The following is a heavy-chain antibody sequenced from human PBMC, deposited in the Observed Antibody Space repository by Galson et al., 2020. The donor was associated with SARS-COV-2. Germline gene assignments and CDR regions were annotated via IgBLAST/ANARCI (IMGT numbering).Heavy chain of an antibody. V-gene: IGHV3-7*03. Sequence: GGSLRLSCAASGFGFRYYWMTWVRQAPGRGLEWVASITQDGNGTYYVDSVKGRFTISRDNPKNSLYLQMNNLRVEDTAVYHCGRVDCSGGSCYPGKYWGHGTLVTVSS. CDR2: ITQDGNGT. CDR1: GFGFRYYW. CDR3: GRVDCSGGSCYPGKY. D-gene: IGHD2-15*01. J-gene: IGHJ4*01.